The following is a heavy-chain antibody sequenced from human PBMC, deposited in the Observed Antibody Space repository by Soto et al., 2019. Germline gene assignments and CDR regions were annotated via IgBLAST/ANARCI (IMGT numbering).Heavy chain of an antibody. V-gene: IGHV4-59*01. D-gene: IGHD3-10*01. CDR1: GGSIGSYY. CDR2: IYYSGST. J-gene: IGHJ5*02. Sequence: ASETLSLTCTVSGGSIGSYYWSWIRQPPGKGLEWIGYIYYSGSTNYNPSLKSRVTISVDTSKNQFSLKLSSVTAADTAVYYCARELFGRSVSCDPWGQGTLVTVSS. CDR3: ARELFGRSVSCDP.